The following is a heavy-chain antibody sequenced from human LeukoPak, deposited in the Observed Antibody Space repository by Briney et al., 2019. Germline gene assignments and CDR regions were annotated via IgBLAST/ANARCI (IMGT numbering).Heavy chain of an antibody. Sequence: GESLKISCKASGYRFTSYWISWVRQMPGKGLEWMGRIDPTDSYTNYSPSFRGHVTISIDRSITTAYLQWSSLKASDTAMYYCARQRALSGFDPWGQGTLVTVSS. CDR1: GYRFTSYW. CDR2: IDPTDSYT. D-gene: IGHD6-25*01. CDR3: ARQRALSGFDP. V-gene: IGHV5-10-1*01. J-gene: IGHJ5*02.